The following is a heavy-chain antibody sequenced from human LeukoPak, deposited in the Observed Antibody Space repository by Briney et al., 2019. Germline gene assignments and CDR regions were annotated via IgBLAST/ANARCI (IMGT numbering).Heavy chain of an antibody. CDR2: IYYSGST. Sequence: SETLSLTCTVSGGSISSYYWSWIRQPPGKGLEWIGYIYYSGSTNYNPSLKSRVTISVDTSKNQFSLKLSSVTAADTAVYYCASEAYYYDSSGYYKYWGQGTLVTVSS. CDR3: ASEAYYYDSSGYYKY. J-gene: IGHJ4*02. CDR1: GGSISSYY. V-gene: IGHV4-59*01. D-gene: IGHD3-22*01.